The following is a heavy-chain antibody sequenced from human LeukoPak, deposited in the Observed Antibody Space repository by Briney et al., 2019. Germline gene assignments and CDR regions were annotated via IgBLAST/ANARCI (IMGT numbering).Heavy chain of an antibody. D-gene: IGHD2-15*01. V-gene: IGHV3-21*01. Sequence: GGSLRLSCAASGFTFSSYSMNWVRQAPGKGLEWVSSISSSSSYIYYADSVKGRFTISRDNSKNTLYLQMNSLRAEDTAVYYCAKVSGYCSGGSCYRFYYFDYWGQGTLVTVSS. CDR1: GFTFSSYS. CDR2: ISSSSSYI. CDR3: AKVSGYCSGGSCYRFYYFDY. J-gene: IGHJ4*02.